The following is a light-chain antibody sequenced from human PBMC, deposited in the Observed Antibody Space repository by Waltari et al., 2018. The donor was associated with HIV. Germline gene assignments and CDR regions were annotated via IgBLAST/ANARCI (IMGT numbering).Light chain of an antibody. CDR2: AAT. CDR3: QQANSFPHS. CDR1: QAISNW. Sequence: DIQVTQSPSSVSASVGDRITITCRASQAISNWLAWYQQKPGKAPKLLIYAATILQRGVPSRFSGSGSGTDFTLTISSLQPEDSATYYCQQANSFPHSFGHGTKLQIK. V-gene: IGKV1-12*01. J-gene: IGKJ2*01.